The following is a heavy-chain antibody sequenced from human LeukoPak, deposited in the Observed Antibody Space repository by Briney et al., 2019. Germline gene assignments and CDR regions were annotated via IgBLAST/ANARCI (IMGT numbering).Heavy chain of an antibody. Sequence: GASVKVSCKASGYTFTDYYIHWVRQAPGQGLEWMGWINPNSGGTNYAQKFQGRVTVTRDTSISTAYMELSRLRSDDTAVYYCARDQALNIIVGAIVGAFDIWGQGTVVSVSS. CDR1: GYTFTDYY. CDR3: ARDQALNIIVGAIVGAFDI. J-gene: IGHJ3*02. D-gene: IGHD1-26*01. CDR2: INPNSGGT. V-gene: IGHV1-2*02.